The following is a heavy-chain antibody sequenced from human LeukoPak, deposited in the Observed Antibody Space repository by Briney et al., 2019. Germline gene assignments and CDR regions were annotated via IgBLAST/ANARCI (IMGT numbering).Heavy chain of an antibody. V-gene: IGHV3-21*01. CDR2: ITSSSRYT. CDR3: ARDPYSGAYYEGYYYYYMDV. J-gene: IGHJ6*03. D-gene: IGHD1-26*01. CDR1: VFTFSTYN. Sequence: GGSLRLSCAASVFTFSTYNMNWVRQAPGKGLEWVSSITSSSRYTFYADSVKGRFTISRDNAKNSLYLQMNSLRAEDTAVYYCARDPYSGAYYEGYYYYYMDVWGKGTTVTVSS.